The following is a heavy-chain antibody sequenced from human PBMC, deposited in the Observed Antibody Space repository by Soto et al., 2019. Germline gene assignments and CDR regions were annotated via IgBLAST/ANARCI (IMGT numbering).Heavy chain of an antibody. Sequence: QVQLQESGPGLVKPSGTLSLTCAVSSGSITSSNWWSWVRQPPGKGLEWIGEVSHSGSTNYIQSLKSRVTISVDKSSNQFSLRLSSVTAADTAVYYCARNRYGGYDFDYWGQGTLVTVSS. J-gene: IGHJ4*02. D-gene: IGHD5-12*01. CDR1: SGSITSSNW. CDR3: ARNRYGGYDFDY. CDR2: VSHSGST. V-gene: IGHV4-4*02.